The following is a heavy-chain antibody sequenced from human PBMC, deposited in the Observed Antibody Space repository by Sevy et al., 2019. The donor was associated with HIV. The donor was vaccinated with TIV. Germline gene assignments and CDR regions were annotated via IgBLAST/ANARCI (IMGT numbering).Heavy chain of an antibody. J-gene: IGHJ6*02. CDR1: GFMFDAYA. D-gene: IGHD3-16*02. CDR3: AKDTYYDYIWGSYRQYYYYYYYGMDV. CDR2: ISGSGGST. Sequence: GGSLRLSCAVSGFMFDAYAMHWVRQAPGKGLEWVSAISGSGGSTYYADSVKGRFTISRDNSKNTLYLQMNSLRAEDTAVYYCAKDTYYDYIWGSYRQYYYYYYYGMDVWGQGTTVTVSS. V-gene: IGHV3-23*01.